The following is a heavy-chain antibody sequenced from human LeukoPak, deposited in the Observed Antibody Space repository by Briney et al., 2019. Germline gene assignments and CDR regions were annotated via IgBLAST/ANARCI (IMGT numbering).Heavy chain of an antibody. V-gene: IGHV3-7*01. J-gene: IGHJ4*02. CDR1: GFTFSSYW. Sequence: GGSLRLSCAASGFTFSSYWMSWVRQAPGKGLEWVANIKQDGSEKYYVDSVKGRFTISRDNAKNSLYLQMNSLRAEDTAVYYCARDYYDSSGYYHVGYFDYWGQGSLVTVSS. D-gene: IGHD3-22*01. CDR2: IKQDGSEK. CDR3: ARDYYDSSGYYHVGYFDY.